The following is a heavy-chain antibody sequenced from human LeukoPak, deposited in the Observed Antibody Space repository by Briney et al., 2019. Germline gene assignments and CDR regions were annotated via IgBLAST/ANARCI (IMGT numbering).Heavy chain of an antibody. V-gene: IGHV4-59*01. CDR1: GGSISSYY. CDR3: ARAPITMIVVVDRGAFDI. CDR2: IYYSGST. Sequence: PSETLSLTCTVSGGSISSYYWSWIRQPPGKGLEWIGYIYYSGSTNYNPSLKSRVTISVDTSKNQFSLKLSSVTAADTAVYYCARAPITMIVVVDRGAFDIWGQGTMVTVSS. D-gene: IGHD3-22*01. J-gene: IGHJ3*02.